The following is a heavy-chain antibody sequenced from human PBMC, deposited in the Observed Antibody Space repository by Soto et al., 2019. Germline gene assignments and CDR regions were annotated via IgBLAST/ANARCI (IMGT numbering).Heavy chain of an antibody. J-gene: IGHJ4*02. D-gene: IGHD6-19*01. CDR2: IDHSDNT. CDR1: GGSFSGYY. CDR3: ARLIAVASTGLYYFES. Sequence: SETLSLTCAVYGGSFSGYYWSWIRQPPGKGLEWIGAIDHSDNTNYNPSLKSRVTISVDTSKNQFSQKLRSVTAADTAVYYCARLIAVASTGLYYFESWGQGTLVTVSS. V-gene: IGHV4-34*01.